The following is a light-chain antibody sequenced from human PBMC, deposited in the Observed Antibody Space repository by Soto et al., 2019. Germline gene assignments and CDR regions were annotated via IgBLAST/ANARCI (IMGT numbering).Light chain of an antibody. V-gene: IGKV1-5*03. CDR1: QTISSW. CDR3: QHYNSYSEA. J-gene: IGKJ1*01. CDR2: KAS. Sequence: IQMTQSPSTLSGPVGDRVTITCRASQTISSWLAWYQQKPGKAHKLLIYKASTLKSGVQSRLSGSGSGTEFTLTIRSLQPDDFATYYCQHYNSYSEAFGQGTKVDNK.